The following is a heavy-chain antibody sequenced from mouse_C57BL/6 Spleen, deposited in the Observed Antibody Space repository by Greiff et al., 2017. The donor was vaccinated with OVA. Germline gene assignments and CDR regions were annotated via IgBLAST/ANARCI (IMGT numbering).Heavy chain of an antibody. Sequence: EVQLVESGGGLVKPGGSLKLSCAASGFTFSSYAMSWVRQTPEKRLEWVATISDGGSYTYYPDNVKGRFTISRDNAKNNLYLQMSHLKSEDTAMYYCARDLPPTHYYAMDYWGQGTSVTVSS. V-gene: IGHV5-4*01. CDR3: ARDLPPTHYYAMDY. J-gene: IGHJ4*01. CDR1: GFTFSSYA. CDR2: ISDGGSYT.